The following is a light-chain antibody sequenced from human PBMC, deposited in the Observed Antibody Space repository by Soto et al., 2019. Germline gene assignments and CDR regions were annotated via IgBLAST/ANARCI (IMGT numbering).Light chain of an antibody. V-gene: IGLV2-14*01. CDR3: YSYTSSSTYV. J-gene: IGLJ1*01. CDR1: SSDVGAYNY. CDR2: DVS. Sequence: SELPQPASVSVSPGQSITISCTGTSSDVGAYNYVSWYQQHPAKVPKLMIYDVSNRPSGVSDRFSGSKSGNTASLTISGLQAEDEADYYCYSYTSSSTYVFGTGTKVTVL.